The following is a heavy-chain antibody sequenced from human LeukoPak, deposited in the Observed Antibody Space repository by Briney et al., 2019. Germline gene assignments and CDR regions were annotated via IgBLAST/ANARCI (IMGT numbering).Heavy chain of an antibody. D-gene: IGHD3-22*01. CDR1: GFTFSSYG. CDR3: AKDLFYDSSGYSEDY. CDR2: ISYDGSNK. Sequence: GGPLRLSCAASGFTFSSYGMHWVRQAPGKGLEWVAVISYDGSNKNYADSVKGRFTISRDNSKNTLYLQMNSLRAEDTAVYYCAKDLFYDSSGYSEDYWGQGTLVTVSS. J-gene: IGHJ4*02. V-gene: IGHV3-30*18.